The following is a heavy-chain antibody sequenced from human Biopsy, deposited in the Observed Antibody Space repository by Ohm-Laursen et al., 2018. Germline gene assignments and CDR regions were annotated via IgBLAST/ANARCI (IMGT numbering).Heavy chain of an antibody. V-gene: IGHV4-31*01. D-gene: IGHD3-22*01. CDR1: GGSIGGGEYY. CDR2: ISYSGTT. CDR3: ARGVPHYDGSGFPLAGYWYFDL. Sequence: TLPLTCPVSGGSIGGGEYYWNWIRQHPGKGLEWIGLISYSGTTFYNPSLESLLTISIDTSKNHFSLNLRSVTAADTAVYYCARGVPHYDGSGFPLAGYWYFDLWGRGTLVTVSS. J-gene: IGHJ2*01.